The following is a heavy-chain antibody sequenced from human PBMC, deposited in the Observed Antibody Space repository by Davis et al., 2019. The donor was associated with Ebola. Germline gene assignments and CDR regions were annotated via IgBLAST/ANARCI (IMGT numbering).Heavy chain of an antibody. CDR3: TREGMITFGGVIARDY. Sequence: GESLKISCAASGFTFSGSAMHWVRQASGKGLEWVGRIRSKANSYATAYAASVKGRFTISRDDSKNTAYLQMNSLKTEDTAVYYCTREGMITFGGVIARDYWGQGTLVTVSS. D-gene: IGHD3-16*02. V-gene: IGHV3-73*01. J-gene: IGHJ4*02. CDR2: IRSKANSYAT. CDR1: GFTFSGSA.